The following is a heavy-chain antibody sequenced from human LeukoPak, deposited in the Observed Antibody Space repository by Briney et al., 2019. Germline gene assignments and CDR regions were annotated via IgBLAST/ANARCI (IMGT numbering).Heavy chain of an antibody. CDR2: FFCGGST. Sequence: GFLRLSCAGSGVTVRWHFMSWVRPASGEGLEWGSVFFCGGSTYYADSVKGRFTISRDNSKNTLYLQMNSLRAEDTAVYYCARDVVTAAAGSYYYYGMDVWGKGTTVTVSS. D-gene: IGHD6-13*01. V-gene: IGHV3-53*01. J-gene: IGHJ6*04. CDR1: GVTVRWHF. CDR3: ARDVVTAAAGSYYYYGMDV.